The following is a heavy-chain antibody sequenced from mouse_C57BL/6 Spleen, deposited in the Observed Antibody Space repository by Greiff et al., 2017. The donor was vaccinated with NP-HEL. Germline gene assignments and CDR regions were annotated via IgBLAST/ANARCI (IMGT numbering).Heavy chain of an antibody. J-gene: IGHJ4*01. Sequence: DVQLVESGEGLVKPGGSLKLSCAASGFTFSSYAMSWVRQTPEKRLEWVAYISSGGDYIYYADTVKGRFTISRDNARNTLYLQMSSLKSEDTAMYYCTRDPSYYGSSYGYYYAMDYWGQGTSVTVSS. D-gene: IGHD1-1*01. CDR1: GFTFSSYA. CDR3: TRDPSYYGSSYGYYYAMDY. V-gene: IGHV5-9-1*02. CDR2: ISSGGDYI.